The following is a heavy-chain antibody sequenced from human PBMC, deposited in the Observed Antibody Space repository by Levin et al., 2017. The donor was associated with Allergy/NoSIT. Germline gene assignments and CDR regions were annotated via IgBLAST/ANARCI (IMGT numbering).Heavy chain of an antibody. V-gene: IGHV3-23*01. Sequence: PGGSLRLSCAASGXXFSTXSMRXXXXXXXKGLEWVSAISGSGGRKWYADSVKGRFTISRDNSKNTLYLQMNSLRAEDTAVYFCVKEVIGKSFAGYWGHGSPVTGPS. CDR3: VKEVIGKSFAGY. CDR1: GXXFSTXS. CDR2: ISGSGGRK. D-gene: IGHD3-16*01. J-gene: IGHJ4*01.